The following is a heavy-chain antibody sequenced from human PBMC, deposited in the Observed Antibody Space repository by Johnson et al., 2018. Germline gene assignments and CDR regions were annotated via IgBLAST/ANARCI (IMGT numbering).Heavy chain of an antibody. Sequence: VQLVESGGGVVQPGRSLRLSCAASGFTHNNYGIHWVRQAPGKGLEWVAIISYEGNEIYYADSVRGRFTISRDNSKRTVFLQMNSLRPEDPAVYFFGGDAGRWAWLDPWGQGALVTVSS. CDR2: ISYEGNEI. CDR3: GGDAGRWAWLDP. D-gene: IGHD2-21*02. V-gene: IGHV3-30*03. CDR1: GFTHNNYG. J-gene: IGHJ5*02.